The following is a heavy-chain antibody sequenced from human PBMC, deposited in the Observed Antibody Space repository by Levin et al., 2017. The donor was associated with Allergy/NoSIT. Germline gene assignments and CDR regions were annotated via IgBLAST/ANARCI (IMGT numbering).Heavy chain of an antibody. CDR2: VHHSGKT. CDR3: ASARWDH. D-gene: IGHD5-24*01. V-gene: IGHV4-4*02. Sequence: SETLSLTCAVSGDFIITSHWWSWVRQPPGKGLEWIGEVHHSGKTNYNPSLKSRVSVSIDTANNQFSLNLNSVTAADTAVYFCASARWDHWGQGTLVTVSS. CDR1: GDFIITSHW. J-gene: IGHJ4*02.